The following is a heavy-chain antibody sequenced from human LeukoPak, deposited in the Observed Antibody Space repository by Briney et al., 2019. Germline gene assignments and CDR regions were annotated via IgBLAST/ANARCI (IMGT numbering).Heavy chain of an antibody. CDR2: IWYDGSNK. Sequence: GGSLRLSCAASGFTFSSYGMHWVRQAPGKGLEWVAVIWYDGSNKYYADSVKGRFTISRDNSKNTLYLQMNSPRAEDTAVYYCARGFGDCSSTSCYGITIFGVDLFDYWGQGTLVTVSS. V-gene: IGHV3-33*01. CDR1: GFTFSSYG. J-gene: IGHJ4*02. CDR3: ARGFGDCSSTSCYGITIFGVDLFDY. D-gene: IGHD2-2*01.